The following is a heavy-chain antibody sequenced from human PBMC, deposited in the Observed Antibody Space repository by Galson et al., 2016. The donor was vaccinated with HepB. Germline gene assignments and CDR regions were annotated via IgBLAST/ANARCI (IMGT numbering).Heavy chain of an antibody. CDR1: GYSFNSYW. D-gene: IGHD3-16*01. Sequence: QSGAEVKKPGESLRISCKGPGYSFNSYWIGWVRQMPGKGLEWMGIIYPGDSDTRYSPSFQGQVTISADKSITTAYLEWSSLRASDTAMYYCAREVLNAFDFWGQGTMVTVSS. CDR3: AREVLNAFDF. J-gene: IGHJ3*01. V-gene: IGHV5-51*01. CDR2: IYPGDSDT.